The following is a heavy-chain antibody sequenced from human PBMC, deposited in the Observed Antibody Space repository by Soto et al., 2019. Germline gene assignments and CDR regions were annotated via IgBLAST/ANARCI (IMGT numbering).Heavy chain of an antibody. D-gene: IGHD2-21*01. CDR1: GGSLSNYN. J-gene: IGHJ3*02. CDR2: IYSSGIT. CDR3: ASERTHQLSGDAAPDI. V-gene: IGHV4-4*07. Sequence: PSETLSLTCTVSGGSLSNYNWNWIRQSAGKGLEWIGRIYSSGITFYNPSLKSRATLSVDMFNHQISLKVTSVTAADTAMYYCASERTHQLSGDAAPDIWGRGTV.